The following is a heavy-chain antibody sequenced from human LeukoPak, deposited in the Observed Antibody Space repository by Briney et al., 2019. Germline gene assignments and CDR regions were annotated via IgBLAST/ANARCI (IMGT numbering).Heavy chain of an antibody. J-gene: IGHJ4*02. Sequence: SETLSLTCAVYGGSFSGYYWSWIRQPPGKGLEWIGEVNHSGSTNYNPSLESRVTISVDTSKNQFSLKLSSVTAADTAVYYCASLYWDYFDYWGQGTLVTVSS. CDR1: GGSFSGYY. CDR2: VNHSGST. V-gene: IGHV4-34*01. D-gene: IGHD2-15*01. CDR3: ASLYWDYFDY.